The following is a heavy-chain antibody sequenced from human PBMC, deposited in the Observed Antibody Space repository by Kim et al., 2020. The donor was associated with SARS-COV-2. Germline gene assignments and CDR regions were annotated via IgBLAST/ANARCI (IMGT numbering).Heavy chain of an antibody. V-gene: IGHV4-61*01. CDR1: GGSVSSGSYY. Sequence: SETLSLTCTVSGGSVSSGSYYWSWIRQPPGKGLEWIGYIYYSGSTNYNPSLKSRVTISVDTSKNQFSLKLSSVTAADTAVYYCAGETPYNYGSGGPWGQGTLVTVSS. D-gene: IGHD3-10*01. J-gene: IGHJ5*02. CDR3: AGETPYNYGSGGP. CDR2: IYYSGST.